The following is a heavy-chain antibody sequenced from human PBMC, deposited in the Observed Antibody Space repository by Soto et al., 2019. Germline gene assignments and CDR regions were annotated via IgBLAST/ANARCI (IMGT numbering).Heavy chain of an antibody. J-gene: IGHJ2*01. CDR3: ARCGPYYDSSGYTPYWYFDL. V-gene: IGHV1-2*04. D-gene: IGHD3-22*01. CDR2: INPNSGGT. Sequence: GASVKVSCKASGYTFTGHYMHWVRQAPGQGLEWMGWINPNSGGTNYAQKFQGWVTMTRDTSISTAYMELSRLRSDDTAVYYCARCGPYYDSSGYTPYWYFDLWGRGTLVTVSS. CDR1: GYTFTGHY.